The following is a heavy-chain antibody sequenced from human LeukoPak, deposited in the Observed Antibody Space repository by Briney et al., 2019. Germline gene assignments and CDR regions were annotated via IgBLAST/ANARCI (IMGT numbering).Heavy chain of an antibody. CDR3: ARSYSSPNEVNYYYYGMDV. Sequence: GGSLRLSCAASGFTFSSYGMNWVRQAPGKGLEWVSYISSSGSTIYYADSVKGRFTISRDNAKNSLYLQMNSLRAEDTAVYHCARSYSSPNEVNYYYYGMDVWGQGTTVTVSS. J-gene: IGHJ6*02. D-gene: IGHD6-13*01. V-gene: IGHV3-48*03. CDR2: ISSSGSTI. CDR1: GFTFSSYG.